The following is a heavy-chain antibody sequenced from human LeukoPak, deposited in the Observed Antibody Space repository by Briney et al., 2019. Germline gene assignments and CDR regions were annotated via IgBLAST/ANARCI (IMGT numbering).Heavy chain of an antibody. Sequence: PGGSLRLSCAASGFSLSSYSMNWVRQAPGKGLEWVSSISTRSSYIHYADSVKGRFTISRDNAKNSLYLQMNSLRAEDTAVYYCARDLEVEGIDATLWGQGTLVTVSS. D-gene: IGHD2-15*01. CDR1: GFSLSSYS. CDR2: ISTRSSYI. CDR3: ARDLEVEGIDATL. V-gene: IGHV3-21*01. J-gene: IGHJ4*02.